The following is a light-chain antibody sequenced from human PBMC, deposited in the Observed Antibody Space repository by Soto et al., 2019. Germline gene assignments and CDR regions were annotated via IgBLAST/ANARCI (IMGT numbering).Light chain of an antibody. V-gene: IGKV1-5*03. CDR1: QTICSW. CDR3: QQYNSYSWT. J-gene: IGKJ1*01. CDR2: KAS. Sequence: DIKMTQAPSTLSASLRDRVTITCRASQTICSWLAWFQQRPGRAPKFLIYKASTLKNGVPSRFSGSGSGTEFTLTISSLQPDDFATYYCQQYNSYSWTFGQGSKVDI.